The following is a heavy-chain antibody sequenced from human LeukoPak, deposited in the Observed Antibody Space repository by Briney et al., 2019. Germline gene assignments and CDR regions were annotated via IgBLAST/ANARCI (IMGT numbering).Heavy chain of an antibody. V-gene: IGHV4-61*02. Sequence: PSETLSLTCTVSGGSISSGGFHWSWIRQPAGKGLEWIGRFFTSGSTSYNPSLKSRVTISVDTSKNQFSLRLSSVTAADTAVYYCARGAMVRALADWGQGTLVTVSS. CDR2: FFTSGST. J-gene: IGHJ4*02. D-gene: IGHD3-10*01. CDR1: GGSISSGGFH. CDR3: ARGAMVRALAD.